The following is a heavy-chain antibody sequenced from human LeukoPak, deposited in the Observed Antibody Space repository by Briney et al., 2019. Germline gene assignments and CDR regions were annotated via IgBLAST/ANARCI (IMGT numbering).Heavy chain of an antibody. CDR2: IYYSGST. CDR3: ARPSEMATIPDY. V-gene: IGHV4-39*01. CDR1: GGSISSGNYY. D-gene: IGHD5-24*01. Sequence: PSETLSLTCTVSGGSISSGNYYWGWIRQPPGKGLEWIGSIYYSGSTYYNPSLKSRVTISVDTSKNQFSLKLSSVTAADTAVYYCARPSEMATIPDYWGQGTLVTVSS. J-gene: IGHJ4*02.